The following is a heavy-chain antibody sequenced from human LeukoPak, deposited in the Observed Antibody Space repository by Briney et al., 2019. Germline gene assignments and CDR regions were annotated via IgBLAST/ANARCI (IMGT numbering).Heavy chain of an antibody. V-gene: IGHV3-66*03. CDR3: ARDQGYFDY. CDR2: IYSSDNT. J-gene: IGHJ4*02. Sequence: GGSLRLSCTASRFTVTSSYMRWVRQAPGKGLDWVSVIYSSDNTYYADSVKGRFTISRDTSKSTLYLQMNSLRAEDTAVYYCARDQGYFDYWGQGTLVTVSS. CDR1: RFTVTSSY.